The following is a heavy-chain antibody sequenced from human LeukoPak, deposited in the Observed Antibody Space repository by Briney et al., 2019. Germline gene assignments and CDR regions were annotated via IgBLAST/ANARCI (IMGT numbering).Heavy chain of an antibody. J-gene: IGHJ4*02. CDR3: ARDLGGDYDY. CDR2: IGTAGDT. D-gene: IGHD4-17*01. CDR1: GLTFSSYD. Sequence: PGGSLRLSCAASGLTFSSYDMHWVRQATGKGLEWDSAIGTAGDTYYPGSVKGRFTISRENAKNSLYLQMNSLRAGDTAVYYCARDLGGDYDYWGQGTLVTVSS. V-gene: IGHV3-13*01.